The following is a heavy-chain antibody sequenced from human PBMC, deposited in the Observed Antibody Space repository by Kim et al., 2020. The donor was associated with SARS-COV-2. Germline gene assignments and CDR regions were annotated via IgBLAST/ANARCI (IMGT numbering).Heavy chain of an antibody. V-gene: IGHV4-59*09. D-gene: IGHD1-26*01. Sequence: NPSLKSRVTISVDTSKNQFSLKLSSVTAADTAVYYCARGRLEGAYYGMDVWGQGTTVTVSS. J-gene: IGHJ6*02. CDR3: ARGRLEGAYYGMDV.